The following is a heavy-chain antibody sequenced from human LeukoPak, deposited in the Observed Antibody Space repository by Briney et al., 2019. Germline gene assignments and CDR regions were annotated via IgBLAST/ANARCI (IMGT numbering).Heavy chain of an antibody. V-gene: IGHV5-51*01. CDR1: GYSFTTYW. D-gene: IGHD5-18*01. J-gene: IGHJ3*02. Sequence: GESLKISCKASGYSFTTYWIAWVRQMPGKGLDYMGIIYPGDSDTRYNPSFQGQVTISADKSISTAYLQWSSLKASDTAMYYCASGPDGTQNSYGSLEDIWGQGTMVTVSS. CDR3: ASGPDGTQNSYGSLEDI. CDR2: IYPGDSDT.